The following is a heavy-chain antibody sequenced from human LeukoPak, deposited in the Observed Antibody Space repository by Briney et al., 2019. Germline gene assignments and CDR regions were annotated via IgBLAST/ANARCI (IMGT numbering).Heavy chain of an antibody. CDR3: ARSGDPGTFDY. V-gene: IGHV1-69*13. Sequence: GASVKVSCKASGGTFSSYAISWVRQAPGQGLEWMGGIIPILGTANYAQKFQGRVTITADESTSTAYMELSSLRSEDTAVYYCARSGDPGTFDYWGQGTLVTVSS. J-gene: IGHJ4*02. CDR1: GGTFSSYA. CDR2: IIPILGTA. D-gene: IGHD3-10*01.